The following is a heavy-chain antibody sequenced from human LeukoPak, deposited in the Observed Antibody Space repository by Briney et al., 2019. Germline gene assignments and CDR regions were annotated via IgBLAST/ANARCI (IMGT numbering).Heavy chain of an antibody. CDR1: GFIFSNYG. CDR2: IRYDGSHK. V-gene: IGHV3-30*02. D-gene: IGHD1-1*01. J-gene: IGHJ6*03. Sequence: GGSLRLSCAASGFIFSNYGMHWVRQAPGKGLEWVAFIRYDGSHKYYADSVKGRFTISRDNSKNTLYLQMNSLRTEDTAVYYCARDPYNGAYSEGYYYYYMDVWGKGTTVTVSS. CDR3: ARDPYNGAYSEGYYYYYMDV.